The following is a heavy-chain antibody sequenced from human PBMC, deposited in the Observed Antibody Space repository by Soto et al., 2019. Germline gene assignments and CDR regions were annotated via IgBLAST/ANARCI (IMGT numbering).Heavy chain of an antibody. CDR1: GYSFTSYW. Sequence: PGESLKISCKGSGYSFTSYWIGWVRQMPGKGLEWMGIIYPGDSDTRYSPSFQGRVTISADKSISTAYLQWSSLKASDTAMYYCAGCSGGSCYYYYYGMDVWGQGSTVTVSS. V-gene: IGHV5-51*01. J-gene: IGHJ6*02. CDR3: AGCSGGSCYYYYYGMDV. CDR2: IYPGDSDT. D-gene: IGHD2-15*01.